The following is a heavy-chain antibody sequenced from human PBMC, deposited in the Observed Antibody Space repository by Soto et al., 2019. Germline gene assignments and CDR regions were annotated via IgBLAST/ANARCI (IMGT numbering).Heavy chain of an antibody. Sequence: PGGSLRLSCAASGFIFTNYAMHWVRQAPGEGLEYVSAISENGRSTFYANSVRGRFTISRDNSKNTLYLQMNSLRAEDTAVYYCAKDQWLVDYWGQGTLVTVSS. CDR3: AKDQWLVDY. D-gene: IGHD6-19*01. J-gene: IGHJ4*02. CDR1: GFIFTNYA. CDR2: ISENGRST. V-gene: IGHV3-64*01.